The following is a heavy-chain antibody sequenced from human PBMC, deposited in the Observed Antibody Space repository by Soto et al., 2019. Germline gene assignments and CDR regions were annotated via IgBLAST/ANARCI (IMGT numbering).Heavy chain of an antibody. Sequence: EVQLVESGGGLVQPGGSLRLSCEASGFTVSNSYMSWVRRAPGKGLEWLSVFYGAGGTSYADSVKGRFTVSRDISKNTLLLEKNGLRAEDTAVYDCARGPQGPETMVRGVNYFDSWGQGALVTVSS. J-gene: IGHJ4*02. D-gene: IGHD3-10*01. CDR2: FYGAGGT. CDR3: ARGPQGPETMVRGVNYFDS. V-gene: IGHV3-66*01. CDR1: GFTVSNSY.